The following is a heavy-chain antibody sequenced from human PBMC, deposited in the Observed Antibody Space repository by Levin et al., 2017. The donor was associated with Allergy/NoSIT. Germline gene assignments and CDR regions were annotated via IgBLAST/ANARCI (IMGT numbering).Heavy chain of an antibody. Sequence: LSLTCAASGFSFSSYWMHWVRQAPGKGLVWVARINNDGSKRLCADSVKGRFTISRDNAKNTLDLQMNSLRAEDTAVYYCVRGFDYWGQGTLVTVSS. CDR3: VRGFDY. V-gene: IGHV3-74*01. CDR2: INNDGSKR. J-gene: IGHJ4*02. CDR1: GFSFSSYW.